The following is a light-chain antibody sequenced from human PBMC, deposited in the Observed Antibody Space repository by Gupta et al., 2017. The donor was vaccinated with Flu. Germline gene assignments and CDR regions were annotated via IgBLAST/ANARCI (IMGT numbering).Light chain of an antibody. CDR1: RSISRD. J-gene: IGKJ1*01. CDR3: QHENNWPWT. V-gene: IGKV3-15*01. CDR2: AAA. Sequence: PATLSVSPRESATRSGSARRSISRDLGWYQQNPGQAPRLFIFAAATRVTSIPSRFSGSGSGTEFTLTIISLQSEDFAVYYCQHENNWPWTFGQGTKVEIK.